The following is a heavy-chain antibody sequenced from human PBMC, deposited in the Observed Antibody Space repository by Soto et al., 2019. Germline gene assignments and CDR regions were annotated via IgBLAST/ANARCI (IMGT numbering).Heavy chain of an antibody. V-gene: IGHV4-59*01. Sequence: SETLSLTCTVSGGSISSYYWSWIRQPPGKGLEWIGYIYYSGSTNYNPSLKSRVTISVDTSKNQFSLKLSSVTAADTAVYYCARGSQGGTQDGYFDYWGQGTLVTVSS. D-gene: IGHD3-16*01. CDR3: ARGSQGGTQDGYFDY. J-gene: IGHJ4*02. CDR1: GGSISSYY. CDR2: IYYSGST.